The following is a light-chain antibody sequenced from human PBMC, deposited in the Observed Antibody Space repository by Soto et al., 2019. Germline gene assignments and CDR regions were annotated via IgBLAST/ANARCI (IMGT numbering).Light chain of an antibody. CDR2: DAS. J-gene: IGKJ2*01. CDR1: HSVGGN. Sequence: EIVMTQSPATLPVSPGERVTLSCRATHSVGGNLAWYQQTPGQAPRLLIYDASTRATGIPARFSGSGSGTEFTLTISSLQSEDFAVYFCQQYNNWPPYTFGQGTKLEIK. CDR3: QQYNNWPPYT. V-gene: IGKV3-15*01.